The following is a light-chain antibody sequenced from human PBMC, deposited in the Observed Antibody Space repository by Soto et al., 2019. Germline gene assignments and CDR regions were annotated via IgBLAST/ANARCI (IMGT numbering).Light chain of an antibody. J-gene: IGKJ2*01. CDR2: SSS. CDR1: QSIRSDF. CDR3: QQFGISPRT. V-gene: IGKV3-20*01. Sequence: EIVLTQSPGTLSWFPGERATLSCRASQSIRSDFVAWYQQKPGQAPRLLIYSSSNRAIGIPDRFSGSGSGTDFTLTITRLEPEDFAVYYCQQFGISPRTFGQGTKLE.